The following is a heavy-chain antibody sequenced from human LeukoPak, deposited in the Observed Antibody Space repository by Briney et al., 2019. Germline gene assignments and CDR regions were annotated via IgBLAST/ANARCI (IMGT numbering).Heavy chain of an antibody. CDR2: INHSGST. J-gene: IGHJ4*02. D-gene: IGHD3-22*01. CDR1: GGSFSGYY. V-gene: IGHV4-34*01. CDR3: ARGDERTYYYDSSGLGGFDY. Sequence: PSETLSLTCAVYGGSFSGYYWSWIRQPPGKGLEWIGEINHSGSTNYNPSLKSRVTISVDTSKNQFSLKLSSVTAADTAVYYCARGDERTYYYDSSGLGGFDYWGQGTPVTVSS.